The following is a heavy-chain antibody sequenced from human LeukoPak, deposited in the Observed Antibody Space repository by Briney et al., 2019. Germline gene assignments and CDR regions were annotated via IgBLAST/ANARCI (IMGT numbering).Heavy chain of an antibody. CDR1: GFTFSSYE. Sequence: GGSLRLSCAASGFTFSSYEMNWVRQAPGKGLEWVSYISSSGSTIYYAASVKGRFTISRDNAKNSLYLQMNSLRAEDTAVYYCARMYSSGPFDYWGQGTLVTVSS. CDR3: ARMYSSGPFDY. CDR2: ISSSGSTI. D-gene: IGHD6-19*01. J-gene: IGHJ4*02. V-gene: IGHV3-48*03.